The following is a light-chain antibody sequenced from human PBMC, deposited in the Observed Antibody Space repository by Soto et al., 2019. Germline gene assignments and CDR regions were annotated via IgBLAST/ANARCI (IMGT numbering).Light chain of an antibody. V-gene: IGLV2-23*01. Sequence: QSALTQPASVSGSPGQSITISCTGTSSDVGGYNLVSWYQQHPGKAPKLMIYEGSKRPSGASNRFSGSKSGNAASLTISGLQAEDEADYYCCSYAGSSDVFGTGTKLTVL. J-gene: IGLJ1*01. CDR1: SSDVGGYNL. CDR2: EGS. CDR3: CSYAGSSDV.